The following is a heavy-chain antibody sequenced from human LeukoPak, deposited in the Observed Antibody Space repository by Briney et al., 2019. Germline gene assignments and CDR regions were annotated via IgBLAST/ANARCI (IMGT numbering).Heavy chain of an antibody. V-gene: IGHV3-33*01. J-gene: IGHJ4*02. D-gene: IGHD6-19*01. CDR3: ARGSSSGWEFDY. Sequence: GRSLRLSCAASGFTFSSYGMHWVRQAPGKGLEWVAVIWYDGSNKYYADSVKGRFTISRDNSKNTLYLQMNSLRAEDTAVYYCARGSSSGWEFDYWGQGTLVTVSS. CDR2: IWYDGSNK. CDR1: GFTFSSYG.